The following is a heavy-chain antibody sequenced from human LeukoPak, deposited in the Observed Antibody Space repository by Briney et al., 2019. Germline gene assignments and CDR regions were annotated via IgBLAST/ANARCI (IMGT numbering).Heavy chain of an antibody. Sequence: GGSLRLSCAASGFTFSDYGMHWVRQAPGKGLEWVTIISYDGSNKFYRDSVKGRFTISRDNSKNTLYLQMNSLRVEDTAVYYCAKAGGYCSGGTCYANWWGQGTLVTVSS. CDR3: AKAGGYCSGGTCYANW. J-gene: IGHJ4*02. D-gene: IGHD2-15*01. CDR2: ISYDGSNK. V-gene: IGHV3-30*18. CDR1: GFTFSDYG.